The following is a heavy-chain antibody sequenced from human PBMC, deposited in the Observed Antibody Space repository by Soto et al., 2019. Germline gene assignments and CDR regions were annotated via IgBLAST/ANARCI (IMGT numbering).Heavy chain of an antibody. CDR2: IIPFRGTT. Sequence: QVQLVQSVAEVKMPGSSVKVSCKTSGGIFITSGHSWVRQAPGQGLEWMGGIIPFRGTTNHAQKFQGRVTITADKSTSPVYLERSDMTFEDTATYCCASETAHRGASGRPLQSENFDSWGQGTLVTVAS. D-gene: IGHD3-10*01. CDR1: GGIFITSG. V-gene: IGHV1-69*06. J-gene: IGHJ4*02. CDR3: ASETAHRGASGRPLQSENFDS.